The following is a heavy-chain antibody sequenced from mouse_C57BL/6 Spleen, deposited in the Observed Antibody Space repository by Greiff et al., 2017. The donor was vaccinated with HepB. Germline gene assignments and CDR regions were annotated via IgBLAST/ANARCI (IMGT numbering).Heavy chain of an antibody. CDR1: GYTFTDYY. CDR3: ARAVAMDY. D-gene: IGHD1-1*01. Sequence: EVQLQQSGPELVKPGASVKISCKASGYTFTDYYMNWVKQSHGKSLEWIGDINPNNGGTSYNQKFKGKATLTVDKSSSTAYMELRSLTSEYSAVYYCARAVAMDYWGQGTSVTVSS. J-gene: IGHJ4*01. V-gene: IGHV1-26*01. CDR2: INPNNGGT.